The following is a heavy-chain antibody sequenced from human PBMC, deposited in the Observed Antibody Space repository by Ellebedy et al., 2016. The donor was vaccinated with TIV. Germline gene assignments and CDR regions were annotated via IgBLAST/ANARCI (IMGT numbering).Heavy chain of an antibody. Sequence: GESLKISCAASGFTFSSYGMHWVRQAPGKGLEWMAFIRYGGSNRNYADSVKGRFTISRDNSKNTLYLQMNSLSAEDTAVYYCAKEREPAVAADYWGQGTLVTVSS. J-gene: IGHJ4*02. V-gene: IGHV3-30*02. CDR3: AKEREPAVAADY. CDR1: GFTFSSYG. D-gene: IGHD6-19*01. CDR2: IRYGGSNR.